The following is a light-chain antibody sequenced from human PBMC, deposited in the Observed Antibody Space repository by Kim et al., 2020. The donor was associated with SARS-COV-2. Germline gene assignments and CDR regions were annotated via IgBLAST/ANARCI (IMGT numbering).Light chain of an antibody. Sequence: SYELTQPPSVSVAPGETARITCGGNNIGSKSVHWYQQKPGQAPVLVIYYDSDRPSGIPERFSGSNSGNTATLTISRVEAGDEADYYCQVWDSSSDQPYVFGTGTKVTVL. CDR1: NIGSKS. V-gene: IGLV3-21*04. CDR3: QVWDSSSDQPYV. CDR2: YDS. J-gene: IGLJ1*01.